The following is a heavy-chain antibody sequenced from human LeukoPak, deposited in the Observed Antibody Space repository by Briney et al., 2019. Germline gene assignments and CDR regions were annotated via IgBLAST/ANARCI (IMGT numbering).Heavy chain of an antibody. V-gene: IGHV3-21*01. J-gene: IGHJ5*02. D-gene: IGHD3-3*01. CDR2: ISNSGSHI. CDR3: AREMAYDFWSGYYANNWFDP. CDR1: GFTFSSYS. Sequence: GGSLRLSCAASGFTFSSYSMNWVRQAPGQGLEWVSSISNSGSHIYYADLVKGRFTISRDNAKNSLYLKMNSLRAEDTAVYYCAREMAYDFWSGYYANNWFDPWGQGTLVTVSS.